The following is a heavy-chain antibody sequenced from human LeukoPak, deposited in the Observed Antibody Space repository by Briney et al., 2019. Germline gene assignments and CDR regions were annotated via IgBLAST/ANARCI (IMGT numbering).Heavy chain of an antibody. Sequence: GGSLRLSCAASGFTFSSYSMNWVRQAPGKGLEWVSSISSSSSYIYYADSVKGRFTISRDNAKNSLYLQMNSLRAEDTAVYYCARYCSGGSCWGYYFDYWGQGTLVTVSS. CDR2: ISSSSSYI. V-gene: IGHV3-21*01. J-gene: IGHJ4*02. CDR1: GFTFSSYS. CDR3: ARYCSGGSCWGYYFDY. D-gene: IGHD2-15*01.